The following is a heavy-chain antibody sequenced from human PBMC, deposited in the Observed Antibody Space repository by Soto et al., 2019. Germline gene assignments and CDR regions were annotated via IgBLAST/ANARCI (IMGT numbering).Heavy chain of an antibody. CDR2: IKSKTDGGTT. Sequence: GGSLRLSCAASGFTFCNAWMSWVRQDPGKGLEWVGRIKSKTDGGTTDYAAPVKGRFTISRDDSKNTLYLQMNSLKTEDTAVYYCTTGPEDYGDYYYYGMDVWGQGTTVTVSS. D-gene: IGHD4-17*01. V-gene: IGHV3-15*07. CDR1: GFTFCNAW. CDR3: TTGPEDYGDYYYYGMDV. J-gene: IGHJ6*02.